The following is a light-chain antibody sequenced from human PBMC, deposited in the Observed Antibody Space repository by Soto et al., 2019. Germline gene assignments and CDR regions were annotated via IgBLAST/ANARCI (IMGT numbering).Light chain of an antibody. CDR1: QSVSSN. Sequence: EIVMTQSPATLSVSPGERATLSCRASQSVSSNLAWYQQKPGQAPRLLIYGASTRATGIPARFSGSGSGTEFTLTISSLQSDCQQYNNLPALTFGGGTKVEIK. CDR3: QQYNNLPALT. J-gene: IGKJ4*01. V-gene: IGKV3-15*01. CDR2: GAS.